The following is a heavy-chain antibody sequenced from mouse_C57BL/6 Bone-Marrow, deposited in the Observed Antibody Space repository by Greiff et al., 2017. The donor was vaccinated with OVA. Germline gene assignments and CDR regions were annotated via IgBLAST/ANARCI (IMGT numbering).Heavy chain of an antibody. Sequence: QVQLQQPGAELVKPGASVKLSCKASGYTFTSYWMHWVKQRPGQGLEWIGMIHPNSGSTNYNEKFKSKATLTVDKSSSTAYMQLSSLTSEDSAVYYCAREYYGSSSYYSAMACWGPGTSVTVSS. CDR1: GYTFTSYW. J-gene: IGHJ4*01. D-gene: IGHD1-1*01. CDR2: IHPNSGST. V-gene: IGHV1-64*01. CDR3: AREYYGSSSYYSAMAC.